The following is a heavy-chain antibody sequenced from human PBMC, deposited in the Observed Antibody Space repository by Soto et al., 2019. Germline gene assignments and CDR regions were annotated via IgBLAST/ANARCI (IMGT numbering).Heavy chain of an antibody. CDR1: GGTFSSYA. Sequence: QVQLVQSGAEVKKPGSSVKVSCKASGGTFSSYAISWVRQAPGQGLEWMGGIIPIFGTANYAQKFQGRVTITADESTTTAYMKLSSLSSEDTAVYYFARALDPYYGMDVWGQGPTATVSS. CDR3: ARALDPYYGMDV. J-gene: IGHJ6*02. CDR2: IIPIFGTA. D-gene: IGHD3-3*02. V-gene: IGHV1-69*12.